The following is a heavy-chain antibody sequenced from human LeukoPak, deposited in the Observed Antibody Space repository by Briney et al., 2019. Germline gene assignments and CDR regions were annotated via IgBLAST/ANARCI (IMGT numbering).Heavy chain of an antibody. D-gene: IGHD2-15*01. CDR1: GFTFSSYS. Sequence: PGGSLRLSCAASGFTFSSYSMNWVRQAPGKGLEWVSSISSSSSYIYYADSVKGRFTISRDNAKNSLYLQMNSLRAEDTAVYYCASGVLGGGGDYWGRGTLVTVSS. J-gene: IGHJ4*01. CDR2: ISSSSSYI. CDR3: ASGVLGGGGDY. V-gene: IGHV3-21*01.